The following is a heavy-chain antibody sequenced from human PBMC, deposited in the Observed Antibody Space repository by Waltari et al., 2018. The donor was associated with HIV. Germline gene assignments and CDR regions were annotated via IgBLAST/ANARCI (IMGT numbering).Heavy chain of an antibody. J-gene: IGHJ4*02. CDR3: ARGPLNGYGDVAIDY. D-gene: IGHD3-10*01. CDR2: IHHSGIT. CDR1: GYSISSGYY. Sequence: QVQLQESGPGLVKPSETLSLTCAVSGYSISSGYYWGGIQQSPGKGLEWIGNIHHSGITYYNPSLNGRVTISIDTSKNQFSLWLSSVTAADTAGFYCARGPLNGYGDVAIDYGGQGTLVTVSS. V-gene: IGHV4-38-2*01.